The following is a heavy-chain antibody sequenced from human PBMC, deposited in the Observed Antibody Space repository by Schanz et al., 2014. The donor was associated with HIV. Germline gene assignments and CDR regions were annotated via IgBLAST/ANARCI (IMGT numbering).Heavy chain of an antibody. D-gene: IGHD1-26*01. CDR3: ARALPDEWEPAAYFQH. Sequence: VQLVESGGGLIQPGESLRLSCVASGFTFGTKWMYWVRQAPGKGLEWVAVISYDGSNKYYADSVKGRFTISRDNSKNTLYLQMNSLRAEDTAVYYCARALPDEWEPAAYFQHWGQGTLVIVSS. V-gene: IGHV3-30-3*01. J-gene: IGHJ1*01. CDR2: ISYDGSNK. CDR1: GFTFGTKW.